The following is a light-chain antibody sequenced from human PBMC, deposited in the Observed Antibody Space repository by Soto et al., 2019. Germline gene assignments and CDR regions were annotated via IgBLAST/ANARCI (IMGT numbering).Light chain of an antibody. Sequence: EIVMTQSPATLSVSPGERATLSCRASQSVSSNLAWYQQKPGQAPRLLIYGASTSATGIPARFSGSGSGTEFTLTISSLQSEDFAVYYCQHYNRWPRTFGHGTKVEIK. CDR3: QHYNRWPRT. J-gene: IGKJ1*01. V-gene: IGKV3-15*01. CDR1: QSVSSN. CDR2: GAS.